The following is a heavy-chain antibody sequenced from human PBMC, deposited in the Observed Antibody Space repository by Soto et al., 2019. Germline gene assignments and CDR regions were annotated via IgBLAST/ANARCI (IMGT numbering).Heavy chain of an antibody. J-gene: IGHJ4*02. V-gene: IGHV4-59*01. CDR2: IYHSGIT. D-gene: IGHD6-19*01. CDR1: VGSITKYF. Sequence: SETLSLTCSVSVGSITKYFWSCILQPPGKGLEWIGFIYHSGITNYNPSLMSRVAISVDTPKNQFSLKLTSVTAADTAVYYCARSIAVAGPFDYWGQGTLVTVSS. CDR3: ARSIAVAGPFDY.